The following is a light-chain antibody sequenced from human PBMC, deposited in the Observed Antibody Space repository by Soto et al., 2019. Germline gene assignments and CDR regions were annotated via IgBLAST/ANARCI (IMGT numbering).Light chain of an antibody. CDR2: DVT. Sequence: QSVLTQPASVSGSPGQSITISCTGTTSDIGAYNYVAWYQHHPGKATKLLIYDVTYRPPGVSYRFSGSKSGNTASLTISGLQAEDEADYFCSAVATTSPLVFGGGTKLTVL. J-gene: IGLJ2*01. CDR1: TSDIGAYNY. CDR3: SAVATTSPLV. V-gene: IGLV2-14*03.